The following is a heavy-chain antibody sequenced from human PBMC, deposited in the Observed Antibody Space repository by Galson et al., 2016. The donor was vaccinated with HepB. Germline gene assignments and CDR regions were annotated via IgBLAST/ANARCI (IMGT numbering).Heavy chain of an antibody. D-gene: IGHD2/OR15-2a*01. CDR2: VFFGGAT. J-gene: IGHJ5*02. CDR3: TRRADYFATFDV. V-gene: IGHV4-4*02. Sequence: SETLSLTCEVSGGSLTSDKWWSWVRQSPGRGLEWIGDVFFGGATLFNPSLADRVIMSPDKSKNQFSLKMTSLTAADTALYYCTRRADYFATFDVWGPGVAVIVSS. CDR1: GGSLTSDKW.